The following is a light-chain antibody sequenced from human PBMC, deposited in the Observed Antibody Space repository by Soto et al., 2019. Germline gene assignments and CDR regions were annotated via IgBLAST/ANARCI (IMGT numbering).Light chain of an antibody. V-gene: IGLV2-14*01. CDR2: DVS. CDR3: SSYTSSSTLYV. Sequence: QSVLTQPASVSGSPGQSITISCTGTSSDVGAYNYVSWYQQHPGKAPKLMICDVSNRPSGVSNRFSGSKSDNTASLTISGLQAEDEADYYCSSYTSSSTLYVFGTGTKVTVL. CDR1: SSDVGAYNY. J-gene: IGLJ1*01.